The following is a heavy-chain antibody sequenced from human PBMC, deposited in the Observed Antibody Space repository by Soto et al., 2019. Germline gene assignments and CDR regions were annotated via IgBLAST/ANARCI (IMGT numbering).Heavy chain of an antibody. J-gene: IGHJ4*02. CDR2: VTRTGSTM. V-gene: IGHV3-48*02. D-gene: IGHD5-18*01. CDR3: VRAACGDCYGYGY. Sequence: VSLRVPWAVVWCKFGDFDIRWVSKDPGKGLEWVSHVTRTGSTMYYADSVKGRFTISRDNAKNSLSLQMTSLRDEDTAVYYCVRAACGDCYGYGYWGQRTLVTVSS. CDR1: WCKFGDFD.